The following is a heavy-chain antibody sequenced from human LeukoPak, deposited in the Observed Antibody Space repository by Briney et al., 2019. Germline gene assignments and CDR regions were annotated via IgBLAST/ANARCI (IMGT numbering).Heavy chain of an antibody. CDR1: GDSISGYY. Sequence: SETLSLTCTVSGDSISGYYWNWIRQPPGKGLEWIGYIYYSGSTNYNPSLKSRVTISVDTSKNQFSLKLSSVTAADTAVYYCARGGRIALTPFDYWGQGTLVTVSS. V-gene: IGHV4-59*01. CDR2: IYYSGST. CDR3: ARGGRIALTPFDY. J-gene: IGHJ4*02. D-gene: IGHD2-21*01.